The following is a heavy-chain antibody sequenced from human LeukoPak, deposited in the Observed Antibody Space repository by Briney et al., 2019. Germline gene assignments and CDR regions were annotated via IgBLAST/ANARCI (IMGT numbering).Heavy chain of an antibody. V-gene: IGHV3-30*02. D-gene: IGHD6-19*01. CDR2: IRYDGSNK. J-gene: IGHJ4*02. CDR3: AKRTLAVAGGDY. Sequence: GGSLRLSCAASGFTFSSYDMHWVRQAPGKGLEWEAFIRYDGSNKYYADSVKGRFIISRDNSKNTLYLQMNSLKAEDTAVYYCAKRTLAVAGGDYWGQGTLVTVSS. CDR1: GFTFSSYD.